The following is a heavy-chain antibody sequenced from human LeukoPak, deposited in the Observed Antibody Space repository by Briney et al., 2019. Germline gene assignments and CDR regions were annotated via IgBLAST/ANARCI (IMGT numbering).Heavy chain of an antibody. Sequence: SETLSLTCIVSGGSISSSSYYWDWIRQPPGKGLEWIGSIYYSGSTYCNPSLKSRVTISVDTSKNQFSLNLSSVTATDTAVYYCASQGGGISGYYYSYWGQGTLVTVSS. J-gene: IGHJ4*02. D-gene: IGHD3-22*01. CDR2: IYYSGST. CDR1: GGSISSSSYY. CDR3: ASQGGGISGYYYSY. V-gene: IGHV4-39*01.